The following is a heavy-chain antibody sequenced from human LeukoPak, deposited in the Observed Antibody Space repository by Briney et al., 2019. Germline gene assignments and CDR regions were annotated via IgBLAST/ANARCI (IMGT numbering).Heavy chain of an antibody. Sequence: QPGRSLRLSCAASGFTFDDYAMGWVRQAPGKGLEWVSCISWRSGNLAYAESVKGPFTIHRDNAKHSLHLQMHSLRAAATALYYCEIAKAVQLNAFDIWGQGTMVTVSS. D-gene: IGHD1-1*01. CDR3: EIAKAVQLNAFDI. CDR1: GFTFDDYA. CDR2: ISWRSGNL. J-gene: IGHJ3*02. V-gene: IGHV3-9*01.